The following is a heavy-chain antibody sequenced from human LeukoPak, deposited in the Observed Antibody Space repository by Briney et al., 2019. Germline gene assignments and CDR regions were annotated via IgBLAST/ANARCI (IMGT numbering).Heavy chain of an antibody. CDR3: AGSARSEAADY. Sequence: GASVKVSCKASGYTFLNYTMHWVRQAPGQRLEWMGWINAGNRNTKYSQKFQGRVTITRDTSATIAYMELSSLRSEDTAVYYCAGSARSEAADYWGQGTLVTVSP. V-gene: IGHV1-3*01. CDR1: GYTFLNYT. CDR2: INAGNRNT. J-gene: IGHJ4*02.